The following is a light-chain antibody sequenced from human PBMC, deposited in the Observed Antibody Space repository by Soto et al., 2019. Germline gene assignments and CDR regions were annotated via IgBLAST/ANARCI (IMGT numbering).Light chain of an antibody. CDR3: GTWDSSLGAGV. J-gene: IGLJ2*01. Sequence: QSVLPQPPSVSAAPGQKVTISCSGSSSNIGKNYVSWYQQLPGTAPKLLIYDNNKRPSGIPDRFSGSKSGTSATLGITGLQTGDEADYYCGTWDSSLGAGVFGGGTQLTVL. CDR1: SSNIGKNY. V-gene: IGLV1-51*01. CDR2: DNN.